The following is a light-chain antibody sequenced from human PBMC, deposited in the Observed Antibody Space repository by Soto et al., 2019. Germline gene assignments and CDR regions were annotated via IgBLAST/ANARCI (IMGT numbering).Light chain of an antibody. CDR2: SAS. V-gene: IGKV3-15*01. CDR3: QQYDSWPFT. J-gene: IGKJ3*01. Sequence: EMVITQSPATLSLSPGGRATLSCRASQSVTTNVAWYQQKPGQSPRLLIYSASTRATGIPVTFSGAGSGTEFSLTISSLQSEDFAVYYCQQYDSWPFTFGHGTKVDIK. CDR1: QSVTTN.